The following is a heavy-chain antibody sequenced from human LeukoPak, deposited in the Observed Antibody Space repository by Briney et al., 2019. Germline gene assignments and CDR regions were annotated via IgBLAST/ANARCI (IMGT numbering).Heavy chain of an antibody. D-gene: IGHD6-13*01. V-gene: IGHV4-59*01. CDR2: ICYSGST. Sequence: PSETLSLTCTVSGGSISSYYWSWIRQPPGKGLEWIGYICYSGSTNYNPSLKSRVTISVDTSKNQFSLKLSSVTAADTAVYYCARGWYLGMDVWGQGTTVTVSS. CDR3: ARGWYLGMDV. CDR1: GGSISSYY. J-gene: IGHJ6*02.